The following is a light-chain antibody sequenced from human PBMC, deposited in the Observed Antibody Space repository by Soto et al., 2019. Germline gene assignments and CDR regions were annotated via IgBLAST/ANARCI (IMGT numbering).Light chain of an antibody. CDR1: QSISRY. CDR3: QQYGSSPAWT. Sequence: IVLTQFHGTLSLSPGERNTLSCRSSQSISRYLAWYQQKPGQGPRLLIYGASSRDTGIPDRFSGSGSGTDFTLTISRLQPEDFAVYYCQQYGSSPAWTFGQGTKVDI. V-gene: IGKV3-20*01. J-gene: IGKJ1*01. CDR2: GAS.